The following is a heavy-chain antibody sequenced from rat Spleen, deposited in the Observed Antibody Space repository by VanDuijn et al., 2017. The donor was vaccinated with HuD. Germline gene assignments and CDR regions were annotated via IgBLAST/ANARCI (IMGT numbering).Heavy chain of an antibody. V-gene: IGHV5-29*01. Sequence: EVQLVESGGGLVQPGRSLKLSCAASGFTFSNYGMAWVRQAPKKGLEWVAYISYDGGSTYYRDSVKGRFTISRDNAKSTLYLQMDSLRSEDTATYYCARANRDSYAHFDYWGQGVMVTVSS. CDR1: GFTFSNYG. CDR2: ISYDGGST. CDR3: ARANRDSYAHFDY. J-gene: IGHJ2*01. D-gene: IGHD1-12*01.